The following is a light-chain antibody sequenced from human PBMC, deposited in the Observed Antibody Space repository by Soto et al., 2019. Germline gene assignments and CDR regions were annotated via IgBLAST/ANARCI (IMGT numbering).Light chain of an antibody. V-gene: IGLV2-14*01. CDR1: SSDVGGYNY. J-gene: IGLJ2*01. CDR3: SSYTSSSTPQVV. Sequence: QSALTQPASVSGSPGQSITISCTGTSSDVGGYNYVSWYQHHPGKAPKLMIYEFNNRPSGVSNRFSGSKSGNTASLTISGHQAEDEADYYCSSYTSSSTPQVVFGGGTKLTVL. CDR2: EFN.